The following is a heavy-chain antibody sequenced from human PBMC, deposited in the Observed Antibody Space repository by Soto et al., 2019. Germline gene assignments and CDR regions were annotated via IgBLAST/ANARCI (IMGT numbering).Heavy chain of an antibody. CDR3: PRFSLFPYQTHFRSFDI. CDR2: ISGSGGST. CDR1: GFTVSIYA. V-gene: IGHV3-23*01. Sequence: VGSLRLSCAASGFTVSIYAMNWVRQAPGKRLELVSSISGSGGSTYYADSVKGRFTISRDNSKNTVDLQMSNLRAEDTAVHHCPRFSLFPYQTHFRSFDI. J-gene: IGHJ3*02. D-gene: IGHD2-2*01.